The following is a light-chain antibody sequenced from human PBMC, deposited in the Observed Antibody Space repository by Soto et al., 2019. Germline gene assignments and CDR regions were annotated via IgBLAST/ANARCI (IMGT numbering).Light chain of an antibody. CDR3: CSYAGRYTVV. CDR1: SGDVGVYNY. J-gene: IGLJ1*01. V-gene: IGLV2-11*01. CDR2: DVS. Sequence: QSVLTQPASVSGSPGQSVTISCTGTSGDVGVYNYVSWYQQYPGKAPKIMIYDVSKRPSGVPDRFSGSKSDNTASLTISGLQAEDEADYYCCSYAGRYTVVFGIGTKVTVL.